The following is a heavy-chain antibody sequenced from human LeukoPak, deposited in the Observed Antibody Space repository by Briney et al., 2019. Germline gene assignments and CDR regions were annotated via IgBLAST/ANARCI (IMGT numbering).Heavy chain of an antibody. J-gene: IGHJ4*02. CDR1: GFTFGKYW. D-gene: IGHD3-3*01. Sequence: PGGSLRLSCVASGFTFGKYWMSWVRQAPGKGLEWVANIKLDGSEKNYVDSVRGRFTISIDNTKNSLYLQMNSLRVEDTAVFYCARDQYDTWSRRGNFDSWGQGTLVIVSS. CDR3: ARDQYDTWSRRGNFDS. CDR2: IKLDGSEK. V-gene: IGHV3-7*03.